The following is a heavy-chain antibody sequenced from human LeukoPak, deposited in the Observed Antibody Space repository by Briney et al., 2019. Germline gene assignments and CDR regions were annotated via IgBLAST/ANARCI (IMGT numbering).Heavy chain of an antibody. Sequence: PSQTLSLTCTVSGGSISSGGYYWSWIRQHPGKGLEWIGYIYYSGSTYYNPSLKSRVTISVDTSKNQFSLKLSSVTAADTAVYYCARDPAKCGGDCYSVWGQGTLVTVSS. CDR3: ARDPAKCGGDCYSV. CDR1: GGSISSGGYY. J-gene: IGHJ1*01. D-gene: IGHD2-21*02. V-gene: IGHV4-31*03. CDR2: IYYSGST.